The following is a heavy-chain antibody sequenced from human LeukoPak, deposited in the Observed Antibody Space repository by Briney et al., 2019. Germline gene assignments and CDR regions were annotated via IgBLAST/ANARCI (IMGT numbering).Heavy chain of an antibody. Sequence: SETLSLTCIVSGGSISSYYWSWIRQSPGKGLEWIGYFYYGGSTNYNPSLQSRVTMSVDTSKNQFSLRLSSVTAADTAIYYCARGISGSGSYGHFDYWGQGILVTVSS. V-gene: IGHV4-59*12. CDR3: ARGISGSGSYGHFDY. CDR2: FYYGGST. CDR1: GGSISSYY. D-gene: IGHD1-26*01. J-gene: IGHJ4*02.